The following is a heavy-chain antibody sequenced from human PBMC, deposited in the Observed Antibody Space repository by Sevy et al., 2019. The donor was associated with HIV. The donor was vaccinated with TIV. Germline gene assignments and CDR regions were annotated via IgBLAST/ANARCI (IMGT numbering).Heavy chain of an antibody. CDR3: VKEVSEYSYSDY. D-gene: IGHD5-18*01. CDR1: GFTFSNYA. V-gene: IGHV3-23*01. J-gene: IGHJ4*02. Sequence: GESLKISCAASGFTFSNYAMSWVRQTPGKGLEWVSAISSSAHRTYYTDSVKGRFTISRDNSKNMLFLQMNSLRAEDTAVYYCVKEVSEYSYSDYWGQGTLVTVSS. CDR2: ISSSAHRT.